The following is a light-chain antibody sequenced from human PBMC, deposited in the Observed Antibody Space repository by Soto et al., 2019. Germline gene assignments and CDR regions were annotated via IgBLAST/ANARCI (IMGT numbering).Light chain of an antibody. CDR1: QSVLYSSDNKNY. J-gene: IGKJ1*01. Sequence: DIVMTQSPDSLAVSLGERATINCKSSQSVLYSSDNKNYLAWYQQKPGQPPKLLIYWASTRESGVPDRFSGSGSGTDFTHTISSLQAEDVAVYHCQQYYSTSWTFGQGTKVEIK. V-gene: IGKV4-1*01. CDR2: WAS. CDR3: QQYYSTSWT.